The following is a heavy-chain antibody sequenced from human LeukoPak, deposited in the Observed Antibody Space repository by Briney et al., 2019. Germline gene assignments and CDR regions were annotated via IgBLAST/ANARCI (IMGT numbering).Heavy chain of an antibody. CDR2: IKTKSDGGAT. D-gene: IGHD2-15*01. CDR1: GFIFSNEW. Sequence: GGSLRLSCAASGFIFSNEWMIWVRLAPGKGLEWVARIKTKSDGGATDYAAPVKGRFTISRDDSKNALYLQMNSLKTEDTAVYYCTTAGSAWGQGTLVTVSS. V-gene: IGHV3-15*01. CDR3: TTAGSA. J-gene: IGHJ1*01.